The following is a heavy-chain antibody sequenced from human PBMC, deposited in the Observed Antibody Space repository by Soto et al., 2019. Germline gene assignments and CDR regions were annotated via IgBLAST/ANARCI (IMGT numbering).Heavy chain of an antibody. D-gene: IGHD3-10*01. CDR2: IYGGDTT. J-gene: IGHJ4*02. Sequence: PGGSLRLSCSASGFTVRSTYMSWVRQAPGKGLQWVSVIYGGDTTYYADSAKGRFTISRDNSKNTLYLQMNGRRLDDTAVYYCVTAVRTRLDNWGPGTLVTVSS. CDR3: VTAVRTRLDN. V-gene: IGHV3-53*05. CDR1: GFTVRSTY.